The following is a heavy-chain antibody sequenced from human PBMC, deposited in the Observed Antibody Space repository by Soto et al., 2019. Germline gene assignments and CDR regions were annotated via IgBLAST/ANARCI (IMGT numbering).Heavy chain of an antibody. CDR1: GYTFPTSG. D-gene: IGHD1-26*01. J-gene: IGHJ5*02. CDR2: ISTNTGYT. V-gene: IGHV1-18*01. Sequence: ASVKGSCKTSGYTFPTSGITWVRQAPGQGLEWMGWISTNTGYTYYAQKLQGRVTMTTDTSTSTVYMELGSLRSDDTAVYYCARGPARGANWFDPWGQGTLVTVSS. CDR3: ARGPARGANWFDP.